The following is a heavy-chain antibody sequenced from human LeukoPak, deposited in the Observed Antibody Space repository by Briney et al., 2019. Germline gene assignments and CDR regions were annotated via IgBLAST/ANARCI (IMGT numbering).Heavy chain of an antibody. V-gene: IGHV3-30*18. Sequence: QPGRSLRLSCAASGFTFSSYGMHWVRQAPGKGLEWVAVISYDGSNKYYADSVKGRFTISRDNSKNSLYLQMNSLRAEDTAVYYCAKVPEGYWGQGTLVTVSS. CDR3: AKVPEGY. CDR2: ISYDGSNK. CDR1: GFTFSSYG. J-gene: IGHJ4*02. D-gene: IGHD1-14*01.